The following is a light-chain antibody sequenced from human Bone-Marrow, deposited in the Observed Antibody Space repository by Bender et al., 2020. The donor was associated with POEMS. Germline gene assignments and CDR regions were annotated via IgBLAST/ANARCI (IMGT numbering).Light chain of an antibody. V-gene: IGLV1-44*01. CDR3: GAWDDGLNGWV. CDR2: NDN. CDR1: SSNIGCSG. Sequence: QSVLTQTPSTSGAPGQTISISCSGGSSNIGCSGVNWYQQLPGTAPKLVIYNDNQRPSGVPGRFSGSKSGTSASLSISGVQPEDEADYYCGAWDDGLNGWVFAGGTTLTVL. J-gene: IGLJ3*02.